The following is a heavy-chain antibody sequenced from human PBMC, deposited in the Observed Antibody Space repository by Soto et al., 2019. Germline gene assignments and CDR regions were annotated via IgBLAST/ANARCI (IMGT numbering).Heavy chain of an antibody. D-gene: IGHD2-2*01. Sequence: PGGSLRLSCAASGFTFSSESMSWVRQAPGKGLEWVSAISGSGGSTYYADSVKGRFTISRDNSKNTLYLQMNSLRAEDTAVYYCAKSWGITSQMWFDPWGQGTLVTVSS. CDR2: ISGSGGST. CDR1: GFTFSSES. CDR3: AKSWGITSQMWFDP. J-gene: IGHJ5*02. V-gene: IGHV3-23*01.